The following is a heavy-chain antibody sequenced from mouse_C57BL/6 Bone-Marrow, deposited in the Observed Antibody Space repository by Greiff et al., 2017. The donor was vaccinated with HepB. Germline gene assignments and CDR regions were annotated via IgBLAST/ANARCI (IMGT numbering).Heavy chain of an antibody. CDR1: GFSLTSYG. CDR3: ARGEWLLLFAY. J-gene: IGHJ3*01. D-gene: IGHD2-3*01. V-gene: IGHV2-2*01. CDR2: IWSGGST. Sequence: QVQLQQSGPGLVQPSQSLSITCTVSGFSLTSYGVHWVRQSPGKGLEWLGVIWSGGSTDYNAAFISRLSISMDNSKSQVFFKMNSLQADDTAIYYCARGEWLLLFAYWGQGTLVTVSA.